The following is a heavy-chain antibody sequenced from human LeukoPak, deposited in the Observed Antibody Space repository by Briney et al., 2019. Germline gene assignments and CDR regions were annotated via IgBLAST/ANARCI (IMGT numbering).Heavy chain of an antibody. CDR2: IYTSGST. CDR1: GGSISSSSSY. D-gene: IGHD2-15*01. CDR3: VRGIVVVAQLGYYFYYMDV. V-gene: IGHV4-61*02. J-gene: IGHJ6*03. Sequence: PSQTLSLTCTVSGGSISSSSSYWSWIRQPAGKGLEWIGRIYTSGSTNYNPSLKSRVTISVDTSKNQFSLKLNSVTAADTAVYYRVRGIVVVAQLGYYFYYMDVWGKGTTVTISS.